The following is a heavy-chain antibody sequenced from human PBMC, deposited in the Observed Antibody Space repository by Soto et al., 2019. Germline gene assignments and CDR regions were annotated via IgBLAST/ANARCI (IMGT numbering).Heavy chain of an antibody. CDR2: MFYGVST. D-gene: IGHD3-3*02. Sequence: SETLSLTCTVSGSSINSSGYYWGWIRRPPGKGLEWIGSMFYGVSTYYNPSLKSRVTVSVDTSKNQFSLNLRSVTAADTAVYYCARLPSRHLVDYWGQGTPVTVYS. CDR1: GSSINSSGYY. V-gene: IGHV4-39*01. J-gene: IGHJ4*02. CDR3: ARLPSRHLVDY.